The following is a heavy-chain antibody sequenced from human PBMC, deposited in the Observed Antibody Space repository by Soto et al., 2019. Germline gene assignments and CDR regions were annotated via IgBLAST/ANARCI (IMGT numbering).Heavy chain of an antibody. CDR2: ISAYNGNT. CDR3: ARMEYSGGWYGHYYFDD. D-gene: IGHD6-19*01. J-gene: IGHJ4*02. CDR1: GYTFTSYG. Sequence: ASVKVSCKASGYTFTSYGISWVRQAPGQGLEWMGWISAYNGNTNYAQKLQGRVTMTTDTSTSTAYMELRSLRSDDTAVYYCARMEYSGGWYGHYYFDDWGRETLVTVSS. V-gene: IGHV1-18*01.